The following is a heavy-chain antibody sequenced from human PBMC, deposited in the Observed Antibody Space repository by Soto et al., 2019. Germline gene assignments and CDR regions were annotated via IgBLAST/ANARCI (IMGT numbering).Heavy chain of an antibody. D-gene: IGHD2-15*01. J-gene: IGHJ4*02. V-gene: IGHV1-69*12. CDR2: IIPIFGTA. Sequence: QVQLVQSGAEVKKPGSSVKVSCKASGGTFSSYAISWVRQAPGQGLEWMGGIIPIFGTANYAQKFQGRVTITADESRSTAYMELSSLRSEDTAVYYCASPCSGGSCYHYYFDYWGQGTLVTVSS. CDR3: ASPCSGGSCYHYYFDY. CDR1: GGTFSSYA.